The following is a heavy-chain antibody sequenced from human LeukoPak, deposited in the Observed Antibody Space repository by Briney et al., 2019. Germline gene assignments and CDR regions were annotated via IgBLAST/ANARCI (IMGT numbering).Heavy chain of an antibody. CDR3: ASRYCTNGVCQNWFDP. CDR2: IYYSGST. J-gene: IGHJ5*02. Sequence: SETLSLTCTVSGRSISSGGYYWSWIRQHPGKGLEWIGYIYYSGSTYYNPSLKSRVTISVDTSKNQFSLKLSSVTAADTAVYYCASRYCTNGVCQNWFDPWGQGTLVTVSS. V-gene: IGHV4-31*03. D-gene: IGHD2-8*01. CDR1: GRSISSGGYY.